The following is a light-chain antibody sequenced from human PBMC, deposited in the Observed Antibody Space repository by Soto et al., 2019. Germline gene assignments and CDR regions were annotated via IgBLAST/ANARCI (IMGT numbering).Light chain of an antibody. CDR2: END. J-gene: IGLJ1*01. V-gene: IGLV1-51*02. Sequence: QSVLTQPPSLSAAPGQKVTMSCYGGSSNIGNYYVSWHQQLPGTAPKLLIYENDKRPSGIPDRFSGSKSGTSATLGITGLQTGDEADYYCGTWDSSLSIFVFGTGTKVTVL. CDR3: GTWDSSLSIFV. CDR1: SSNIGNYY.